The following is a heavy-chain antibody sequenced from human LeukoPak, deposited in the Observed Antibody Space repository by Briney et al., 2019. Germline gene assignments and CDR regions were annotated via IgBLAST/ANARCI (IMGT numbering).Heavy chain of an antibody. CDR2: ISGSGGST. CDR3: AKDYYYDSSGYYDFDS. V-gene: IGHV3-23*01. D-gene: IGHD3-22*01. CDR1: GFTFSTYA. J-gene: IGHJ4*02. Sequence: GGSLRLSCAASGFTFSTYAMSWVRQAPGKGLEWVSAISGSGGSTYYADSVKGRFTISRDNSKNTLYLQMNSLRAEDTAVYYRAKDYYYDSSGYYDFDSWGQGTLVTVSS.